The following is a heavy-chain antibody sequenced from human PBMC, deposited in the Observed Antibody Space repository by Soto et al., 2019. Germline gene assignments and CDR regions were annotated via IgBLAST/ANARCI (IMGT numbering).Heavy chain of an antibody. J-gene: IGHJ4*02. V-gene: IGHV4-39*01. D-gene: IGHD3-22*01. CDR3: ARHGRYYDIGDLTDY. CDR2: IYYNGNT. Sequence: SETLSLTCTVSCGSISGSKYYWGWIRQAPGKGLEWIGSIYYNGNTYYNPSLKSRVTVSVDTSKNHFSLKLTSMTAADTAVYYCARHGRYYDIGDLTDYWGQGTMVTVSS. CDR1: CGSISGSKYY.